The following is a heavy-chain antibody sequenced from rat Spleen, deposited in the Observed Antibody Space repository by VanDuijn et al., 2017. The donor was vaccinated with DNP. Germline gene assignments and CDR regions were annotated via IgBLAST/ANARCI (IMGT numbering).Heavy chain of an antibody. J-gene: IGHJ2*01. CDR3: AVYKSGYYAMDA. D-gene: IGHD4-3*01. V-gene: IGHV5-46*01. CDR1: GFTFSAFP. CDR2: ISTNGGNT. Sequence: EVQLIESGGGLVQPGRSMKLSCEASGFTFSAFPMAWVRQAPTKGLEWVASISTNGGNTYYRDSVKGRFTISRDNAKSTLYLQMNSLRSEDTATYYCAVYKSGYYAMDAWGQGVMVTVSS.